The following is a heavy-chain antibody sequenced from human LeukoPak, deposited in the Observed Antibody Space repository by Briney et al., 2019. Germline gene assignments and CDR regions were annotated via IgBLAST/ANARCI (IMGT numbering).Heavy chain of an antibody. Sequence: PGGSLRLSCAASGFTFSSYAMSWVRQAPGKGLEWVSVIYSGGSTYYADSVKGRFTISRDNSKNTLYLQMNSLRAEDTAVYYCASGYDLGFDYWGQGTLVTVSS. J-gene: IGHJ4*02. CDR3: ASGYDLGFDY. CDR1: GFTFSSYA. V-gene: IGHV3-66*01. D-gene: IGHD5-12*01. CDR2: IYSGGST.